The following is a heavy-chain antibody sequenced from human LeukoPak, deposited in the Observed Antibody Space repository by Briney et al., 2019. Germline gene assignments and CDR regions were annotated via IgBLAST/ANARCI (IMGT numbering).Heavy chain of an antibody. Sequence: PSETLSLTCAVYGGSFSGYYWSWIRQPPGKGLEWIGEIIHRGSTNYNPSLKSRVTISVDTSKNQFSLKLSSVTAADTAVYYCARLPWSGEAYWGQGTLVAVSS. CDR3: ARLPWSGEAY. CDR2: IIHRGST. D-gene: IGHD1-26*01. CDR1: GGSFSGYY. J-gene: IGHJ4*02. V-gene: IGHV4-34*12.